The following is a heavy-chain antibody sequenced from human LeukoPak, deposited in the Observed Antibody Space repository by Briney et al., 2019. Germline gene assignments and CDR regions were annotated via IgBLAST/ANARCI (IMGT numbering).Heavy chain of an antibody. Sequence: ASVKVSCKASGYTFTSYDINWVRQATGQRLEWMGWMNPNSGNTGYAQKFQGRVTMTRNTSISTAYMELSSLRSEDTAVYYCARGPYSSSFYYYYYMDVWGKGTTVTVSS. V-gene: IGHV1-8*01. J-gene: IGHJ6*03. CDR3: ARGPYSSSFYYYYYMDV. CDR1: GYTFTSYD. D-gene: IGHD6-6*01. CDR2: MNPNSGNT.